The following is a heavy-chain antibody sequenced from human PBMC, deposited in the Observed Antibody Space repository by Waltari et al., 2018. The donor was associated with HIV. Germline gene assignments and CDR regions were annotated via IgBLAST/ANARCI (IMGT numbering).Heavy chain of an antibody. CDR3: AGGRDSREQRLVAGFDF. J-gene: IGHJ4*02. Sequence: QVQLQQWGAGLLKPSDTLSLTCAVYNASFSYYYWTWNRQIPGKRLEWIGEIHHRGSNDYNPSLKSRVTMSSDMSKRQLSMRLKSVVAADTALYFCAGGRDSREQRLVAGFDFWGRGTLVTVSS. D-gene: IGHD2-8*02. V-gene: IGHV4-34*02. CDR1: NASFSYYY. CDR2: IHHRGSN.